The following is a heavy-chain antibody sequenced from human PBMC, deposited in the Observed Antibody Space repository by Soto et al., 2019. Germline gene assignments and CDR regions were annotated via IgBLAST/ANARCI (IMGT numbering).Heavy chain of an antibody. Sequence: QITLKESGPTLVKPTQTLTLTCTFSGFSLSSTRMAVGWIRQPPGKALEWLALIYWDDDKRYSPFLKSRLTITTATPKNQVVLTMSNMDPVDTARYYCAHIVVAGLGYYFDYWGQGTLVTVSS. J-gene: IGHJ4*02. D-gene: IGHD6-19*01. CDR3: AHIVVAGLGYYFDY. CDR1: GFSLSSTRMA. CDR2: IYWDDDK. V-gene: IGHV2-5*02.